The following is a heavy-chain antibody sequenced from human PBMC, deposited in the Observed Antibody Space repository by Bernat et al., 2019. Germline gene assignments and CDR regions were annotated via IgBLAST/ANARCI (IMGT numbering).Heavy chain of an antibody. D-gene: IGHD1-1*01. CDR3: ARTGTTSRWFDS. CDR2: NNPNSGGT. CDR1: GYTFTGYY. J-gene: IGHJ5*01. Sequence: QVQLVQSGAEVKKPGASVKVSCTASGYTFTGYYMHWVRQAPGQGLEWMGWNNPNSGGTNYAQKFQGWVTMTRDTSISTAYMELSRLGSDDTAVYYCARTGTTSRWFDSWGRGTLVTVSS. V-gene: IGHV1-2*04.